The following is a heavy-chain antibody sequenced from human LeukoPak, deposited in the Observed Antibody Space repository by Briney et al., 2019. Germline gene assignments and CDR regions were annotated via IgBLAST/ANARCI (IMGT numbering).Heavy chain of an antibody. J-gene: IGHJ1*01. CDR3: ATARPLLRTLWGYFQH. V-gene: IGHV1-69*13. D-gene: IGHD1-14*01. CDR2: IIPIFGTA. Sequence: ASVKVSCKASGGTFSSYAISWVRQAPGQGLEWMGGIIPIFGTANYAQKFQGRVTITADESTSTAYMELSSLRSEDTAVYYCATARPLLRTLWGYFQHWGQGTLVTVSS. CDR1: GGTFSSYA.